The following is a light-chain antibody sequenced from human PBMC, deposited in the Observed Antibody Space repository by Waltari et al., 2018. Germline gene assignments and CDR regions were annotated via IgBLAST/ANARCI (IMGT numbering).Light chain of an antibody. J-gene: IGLJ1*01. CDR2: YDR. CDR3: HVWHPHVDPGV. V-gene: IGLV3-21*04. CDR1: NIGPYS. Sequence: SYVVPQPPSVSVAPGETATITCGGDNIGPYSVPWYQQKAGQAPVLFIFYDRDRPSGIPDRFSGSNSGNTATLTISRVEAGDEARYYCHVWHPHVDPGVFGTGTEVTVL.